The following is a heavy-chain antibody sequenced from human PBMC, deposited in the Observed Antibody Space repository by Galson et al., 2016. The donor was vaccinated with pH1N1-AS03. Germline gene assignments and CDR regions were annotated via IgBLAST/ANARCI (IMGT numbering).Heavy chain of an antibody. Sequence: SLRLSCAASGFTFSSYGMHWVRQVPGKGLVWVARINSDGSRTRYADSVKGRFTISRDNAKNTLYLQMDSLRAEDTAVYYCAREPYHPPYFDYWGQGTLVTVFS. CDR3: AREPYHPPYFDY. J-gene: IGHJ4*02. CDR1: GFTFSSYG. CDR2: INSDGSRT. V-gene: IGHV3-74*01.